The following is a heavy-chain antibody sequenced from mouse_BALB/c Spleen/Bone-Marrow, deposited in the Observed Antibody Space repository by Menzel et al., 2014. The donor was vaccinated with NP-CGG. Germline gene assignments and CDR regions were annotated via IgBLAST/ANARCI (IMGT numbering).Heavy chain of an antibody. J-gene: IGHJ3*01. CDR1: GYTFTSYW. CDR2: INPSTGYT. V-gene: IGHV1-7*01. Sequence: QVQLKESGAELAKPGASVKMSCKASGYTFTSYWMHWVKQRPGQGLEWIGYINPSTGYTEYNQKFKDKATLTADKSSSAAYMQLSSLTSEDSAVYYCARCYYGSSLVYWGQGTLVTVSA. CDR3: ARCYYGSSLVY. D-gene: IGHD1-1*01.